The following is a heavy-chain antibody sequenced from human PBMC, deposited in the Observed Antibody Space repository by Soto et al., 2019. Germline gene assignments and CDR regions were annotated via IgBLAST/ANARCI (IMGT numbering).Heavy chain of an antibody. CDR3: AHRRYYYSSGYSPCDY. V-gene: IGHV2-5*02. Sequence: QITLKESGPTLVKPTQTLTLTCSFSGFSLSTSGVGVGWIRQPPGKALEWLAFIFWDDDKRYSPSLRSRFTIIKYPSKNQVVLTMTNMDPVDTATYYCAHRRYYYSSGYSPCDYWGQGTLVTVSS. J-gene: IGHJ4*02. CDR1: GFSLSTSGVG. D-gene: IGHD3-22*01. CDR2: IFWDDDK.